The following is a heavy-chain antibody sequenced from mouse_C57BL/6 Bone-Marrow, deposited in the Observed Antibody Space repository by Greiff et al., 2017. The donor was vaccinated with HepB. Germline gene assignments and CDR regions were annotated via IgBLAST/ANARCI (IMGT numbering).Heavy chain of an antibody. CDR3: AREYYSNPFAY. CDR1: GYTFTSYG. V-gene: IGHV1-81*01. J-gene: IGHJ3*01. CDR2: IYPRSGNT. D-gene: IGHD2-5*01. Sequence: VKLQESGAELARPGASVKLSCKASGYTFTSYGISWVKQRTGQGLEWIGEIYPRSGNTYYNEKFKGKATLTADKSSSTAYMELRSLTSEDSAVYFCAREYYSNPFAYWGQGTLVTVSA.